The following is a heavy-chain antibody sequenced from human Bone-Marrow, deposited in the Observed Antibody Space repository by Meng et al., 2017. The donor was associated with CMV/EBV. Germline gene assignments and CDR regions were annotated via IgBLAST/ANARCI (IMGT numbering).Heavy chain of an antibody. V-gene: IGHV1-69*02. Sequence: SVKVSCKASGGTFSTYTISWVRQAPGQGLEWMGRIIPILGIANYAQKFQGRVTITADKSTSTAYMELSSLRSEDTAVYYCARVNGGVRIDYWGQGTLVTVSS. D-gene: IGHD3-16*01. J-gene: IGHJ4*02. CDR1: GGTFSTYT. CDR2: IIPILGIA. CDR3: ARVNGGVRIDY.